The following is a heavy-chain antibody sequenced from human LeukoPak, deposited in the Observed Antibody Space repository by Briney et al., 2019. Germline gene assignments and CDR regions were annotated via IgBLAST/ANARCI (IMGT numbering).Heavy chain of an antibody. D-gene: IGHD2-2*01. Sequence: TSETLSLTCTVSGGSISSGGYYWSWIRQHPGKGLEWIGYIYYSGSTYYNPSLKSRVTLSVDTSKNQFSLKLSSVTAADTAVYYCARGEVGVVVPAAMEAPRLDYWGQGTLVTVSS. CDR3: ARGEVGVVVPAAMEAPRLDY. V-gene: IGHV4-31*03. CDR1: GGSISSGGYY. CDR2: IYYSGST. J-gene: IGHJ4*02.